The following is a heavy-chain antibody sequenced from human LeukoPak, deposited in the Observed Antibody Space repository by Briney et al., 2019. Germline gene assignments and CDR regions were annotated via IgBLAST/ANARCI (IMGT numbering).Heavy chain of an antibody. J-gene: IGHJ4*02. CDR2: IIPIFGTA. V-gene: IGHV1-69*06. Sequence: SVKVSCKASGGTFSSYAISWVRQAPGPGLEWMGGIIPIFGTANYAQKFQGRVTITADKSTSTAYMELSSLRSEDTAVYYCARDARRGYSGYDLDYWGQGTLVTVSS. CDR1: GGTFSSYA. D-gene: IGHD5-12*01. CDR3: ARDARRGYSGYDLDY.